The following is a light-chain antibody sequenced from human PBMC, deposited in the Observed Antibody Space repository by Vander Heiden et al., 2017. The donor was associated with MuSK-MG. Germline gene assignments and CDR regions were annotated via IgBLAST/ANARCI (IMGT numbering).Light chain of an antibody. CDR3: QQYYSYPYT. Sequence: ALRMTQSPSSFSASTGDRVTITCRASQGISRYLAWYQQKPGKAPKLLIYAASTLQSGVPSRFSGSGSGTDFTLTISCLQSEDFATYYCQQYYSYPYTFGQGTKLEIK. V-gene: IGKV1-8*01. J-gene: IGKJ2*01. CDR1: QGISRY. CDR2: AAS.